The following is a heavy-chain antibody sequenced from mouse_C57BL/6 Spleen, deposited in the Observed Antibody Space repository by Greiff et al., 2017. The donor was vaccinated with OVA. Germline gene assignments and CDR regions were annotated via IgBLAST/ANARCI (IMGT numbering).Heavy chain of an antibody. Sequence: EVKLVESGGGLVKPGGSLKLSCAASGFTFSDYGMHWVRQAPEKGLEWVAYISRGSSTIYYADTVKGRFTISRDNAKNTLFLQMTSLRSEDTAMYYCARLGGDYWGQGTTLTVSS. CDR3: ARLGGDY. D-gene: IGHD4-1*01. J-gene: IGHJ2*01. CDR1: GFTFSDYG. CDR2: ISRGSSTI. V-gene: IGHV5-17*01.